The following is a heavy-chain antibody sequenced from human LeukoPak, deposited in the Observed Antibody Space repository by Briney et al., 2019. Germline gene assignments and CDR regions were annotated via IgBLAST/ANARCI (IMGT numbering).Heavy chain of an antibody. J-gene: IGHJ4*02. CDR3: ARGSRFLEWLLSY. CDR2: IIPIFGTA. Sequence: SVKLSCKASGRTFSSYAISWVRQAPGQGLEWMGGIIPIFGTANYAQKFQGRVTITADESTSTAYMELSSLRSEDTAVYYCARGSRFLEWLLSYWGQGTLVTVSS. CDR1: GRTFSSYA. D-gene: IGHD3-3*01. V-gene: IGHV1-69*13.